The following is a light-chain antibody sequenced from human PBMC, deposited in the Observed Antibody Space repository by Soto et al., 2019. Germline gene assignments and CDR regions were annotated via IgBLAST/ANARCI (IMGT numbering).Light chain of an antibody. CDR3: SSFVSSSALVV. Sequence: QSALTQPASVSGSPGQSITISCTGTSSDVGNYNYVSWYQQHPGKAPKLMIYDVSNLPSGVSDRFSGSKSGNTASLTISGLQAEDEADYYCSSFVSSSALVVFGGGTKVTVL. J-gene: IGLJ2*01. V-gene: IGLV2-14*01. CDR2: DVS. CDR1: SSDVGNYNY.